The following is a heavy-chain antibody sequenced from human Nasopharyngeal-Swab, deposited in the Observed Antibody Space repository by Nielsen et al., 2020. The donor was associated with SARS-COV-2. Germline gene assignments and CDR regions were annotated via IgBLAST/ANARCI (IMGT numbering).Heavy chain of an antibody. D-gene: IGHD3-16*01. V-gene: IGHV3-74*01. Sequence: GESLKISCAASGFTFSTSWMHWVRQAPGKGLVWVSRISSDGKTIDYADSVKGRFTISRDNTESTLYLQVNSLRAEDTAVYYCARDGGYGYWYFDLWGRGTLVTVSS. CDR1: GFTFSTSW. CDR2: ISSDGKTI. CDR3: ARDGGYGYWYFDL. J-gene: IGHJ2*01.